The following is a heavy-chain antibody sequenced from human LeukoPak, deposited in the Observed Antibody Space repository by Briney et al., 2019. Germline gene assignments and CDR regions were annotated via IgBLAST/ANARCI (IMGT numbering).Heavy chain of an antibody. CDR3: ARGRSCSSTSCYMLDY. V-gene: IGHV4-34*01. J-gene: IGHJ4*02. CDR2: INHSGST. Sequence: PSETLSLTCAVYGGSFSGYYWSWIRQPPGKGLEWIGEINHSGSTNYNPSLKSRVTISVDPSKNQFPMKLSSVTAADTAVYYCARGRSCSSTSCYMLDYWGQGTLVTVSS. D-gene: IGHD2-2*02. CDR1: GGSFSGYY.